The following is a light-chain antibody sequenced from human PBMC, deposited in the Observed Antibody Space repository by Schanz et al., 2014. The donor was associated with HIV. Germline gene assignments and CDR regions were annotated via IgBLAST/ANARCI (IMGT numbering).Light chain of an antibody. CDR3: CSCAGTIWV. CDR2: DVT. CDR1: SSDVGGYNY. Sequence: QSALTQPASVSGSPGQSVAISCTGTSSDVGGYNYVSWYQQHPGKAPKLMIYDVTKRPSGVPDRFSGSKSGNKASLTISGRQAEDEAEYYCCSCAGTIWVFGGGTKLTVL. J-gene: IGLJ3*02. V-gene: IGLV2-11*01.